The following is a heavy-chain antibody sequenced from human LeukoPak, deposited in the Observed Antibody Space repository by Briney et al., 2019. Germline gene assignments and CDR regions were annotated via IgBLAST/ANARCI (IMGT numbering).Heavy chain of an antibody. D-gene: IGHD3-9*01. CDR2: ISPSGDNT. CDR1: GFTFSSYT. J-gene: IGHJ4*02. Sequence: GGSLRLSCAASGFTFSSYTMSWLRQAPGKGLEWASSISPSGDNTHYADSVKGRFTISRDNSKNTLYLQMNSLRAEDTAVYYCARGVGPYDILTGYLDYWGQGTLVTVSS. V-gene: IGHV3-23*01. CDR3: ARGVGPYDILTGYLDY.